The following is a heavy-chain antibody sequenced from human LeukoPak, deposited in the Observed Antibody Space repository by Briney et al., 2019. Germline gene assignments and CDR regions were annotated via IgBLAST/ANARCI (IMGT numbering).Heavy chain of an antibody. CDR2: IYTSGST. V-gene: IGHV4-4*07. CDR3: ARDRCSSTSCYRGFDP. CDR1: GGSISSYY. D-gene: IGHD2-2*01. J-gene: IGHJ5*02. Sequence: SETLSLTCTVSGGSISSYYWSWIRQPAGKGLEWIGRIYTSGSTNYNPSLKSRVTMSVDTSKNQFSLKLSSVTAADTAVYYCARDRCSSTSCYRGFDPWGQGTLVTVSS.